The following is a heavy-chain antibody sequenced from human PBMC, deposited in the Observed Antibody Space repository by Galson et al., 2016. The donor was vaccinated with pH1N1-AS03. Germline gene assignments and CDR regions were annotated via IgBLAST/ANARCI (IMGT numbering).Heavy chain of an antibody. CDR3: SSDRPNYNVYLDH. D-gene: IGHD5-24*01. CDR1: GFTFTNYW. Sequence: SLRLSCAASGFTFTNYWMTWVRQAPGKGLEWVAVIWYDGSNKNYVDSVKGRFIVSRDNSNDTLYLQMNSLRAEDTAVYYCSSDRPNYNVYLDHWGQGILVTVSS. CDR2: IWYDGSNK. J-gene: IGHJ4*02. V-gene: IGHV3-33*08.